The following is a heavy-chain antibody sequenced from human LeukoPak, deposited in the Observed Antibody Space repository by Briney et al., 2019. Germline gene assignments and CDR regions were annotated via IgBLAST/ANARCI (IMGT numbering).Heavy chain of an antibody. D-gene: IGHD3-10*01. V-gene: IGHV1-2*02. J-gene: IGHJ5*02. CDR3: ARDLRGFLTWWFDP. Sequence: GASVKVSCKASGYTFTGYYMHWVRQAPGQGLEWMGWINPNSGGTNYAQKFQGRVTMTRDTSISTAYMELSRLRSGDTAVYYCARDLRGFLTWWFDPWGQGTLSPSPQ. CDR1: GYTFTGYY. CDR2: INPNSGGT.